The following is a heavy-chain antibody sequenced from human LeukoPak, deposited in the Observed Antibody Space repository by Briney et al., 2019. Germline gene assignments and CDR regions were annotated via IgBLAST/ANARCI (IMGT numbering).Heavy chain of an antibody. D-gene: IGHD2-21*02. CDR3: ASYCRGDCYGAFDI. J-gene: IGHJ3*02. Sequence: SETLSLTCAVYGGSFSGYYWSWIRQPPGKGLEWIGEINHSGSTNYNPSLKSRVTISVDTSKNQFSLKLSSVTAADTAVYYCASYCRGDCYGAFDIWGQGTIVTVSS. CDR2: INHSGST. CDR1: GGSFSGYY. V-gene: IGHV4-34*01.